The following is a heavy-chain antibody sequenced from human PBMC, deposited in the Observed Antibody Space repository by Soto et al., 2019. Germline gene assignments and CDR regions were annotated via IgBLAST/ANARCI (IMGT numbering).Heavy chain of an antibody. CDR2: ISGSGGST. D-gene: IGHD6-19*01. Sequence: QPGWSLRLSCAASGFTFSSYAMSWVRQAPGKGLEWVSAISGSGGSTYYADSVKGRFTISRDNSKNTLYLQMNSLRAEDTAVYYCEKASVPAIAVAGSTARHDYYYGMDVWGQLTTSTLSS. J-gene: IGHJ6*02. V-gene: IGHV3-23*01. CDR3: EKASVPAIAVAGSTARHDYYYGMDV. CDR1: GFTFSSYA.